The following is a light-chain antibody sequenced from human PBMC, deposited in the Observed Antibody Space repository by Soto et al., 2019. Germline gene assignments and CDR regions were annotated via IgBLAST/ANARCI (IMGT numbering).Light chain of an antibody. V-gene: IGKV1-12*01. CDR3: QQTHSFPRT. CDR2: ASS. Sequence: DIQMTQSPSSLSASVGDTVTITCLASEDISSWLAWYQQKPGTAPELLIYASSTLQSGVPSRFSGSGSGTDFTLTISSLQADDFATYYCQQTHSFPRTFGQGTKVESK. CDR1: EDISSW. J-gene: IGKJ1*01.